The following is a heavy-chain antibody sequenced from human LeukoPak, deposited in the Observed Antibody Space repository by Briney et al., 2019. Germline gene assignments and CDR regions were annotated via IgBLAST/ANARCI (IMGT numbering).Heavy chain of an antibody. D-gene: IGHD5-12*01. Sequence: PSETLSLTCAVSGGSISSGGYSWTWVRQPPGKGLEWIGYIYQSGNTYYNPSLKSRVTISVDRSKNQFSLKLSSVTAADTAVYYCARVGTITRPGIWFDPWGQGTLVTVSS. V-gene: IGHV4-30-2*01. CDR1: GGSISSGGYS. CDR2: IYQSGNT. J-gene: IGHJ5*02. CDR3: ARVGTITRPGIWFDP.